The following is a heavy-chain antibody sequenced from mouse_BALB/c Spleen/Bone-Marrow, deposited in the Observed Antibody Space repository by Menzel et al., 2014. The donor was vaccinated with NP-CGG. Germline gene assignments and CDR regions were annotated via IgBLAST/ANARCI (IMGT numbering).Heavy chain of an antibody. J-gene: IGHJ3*01. CDR3: ARTAY. Sequence: VQLQQSGAELVKPGAPVKLSCKASGYTFTDYWMNWVKQRPGRGLEWIGRIDPSDSETHYNQKFKDEATLTVDKSSTTAYIQLSNLTSEDSAVYYCARTAYWGQGTLVTVSA. V-gene: IGHV1-69*02. CDR2: IDPSDSET. CDR1: GYTFTDYW.